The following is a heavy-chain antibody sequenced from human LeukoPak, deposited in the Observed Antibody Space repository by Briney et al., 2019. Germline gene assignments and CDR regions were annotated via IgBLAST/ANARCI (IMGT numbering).Heavy chain of an antibody. CDR3: ARAKGPGFGELGNRYFDY. D-gene: IGHD3-10*01. CDR1: GYTFTSYG. J-gene: IGHJ4*02. V-gene: IGHV1-18*01. CDR2: ISTYNGNT. Sequence: GASVKVSCTASGYTFTSYGISWVRQAPGQGLEWMGWISTYNGNTNSAQKLQGRGTMTTDTATSTAYMELRSLGSDGTAVYYCARAKGPGFGELGNRYFDYWGQGTLVTVSS.